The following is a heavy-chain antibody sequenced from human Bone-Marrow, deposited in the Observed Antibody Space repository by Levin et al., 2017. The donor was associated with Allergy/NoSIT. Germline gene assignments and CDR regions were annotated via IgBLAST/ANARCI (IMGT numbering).Heavy chain of an antibody. CDR3: VRGASYNGNSEFDF. V-gene: IGHV3-48*03. D-gene: IGHD4-23*01. CDR2: VSYTASTI. CDR1: GFTFSNSE. J-gene: IGHJ4*02. Sequence: AEGSLRLSCVASGFTFSNSEMNWVRQAPGRGLEWVSYVSYTASTIYYTNSVKGRFTISRDNAKNSLYLQMDSLRVEDTAVYYCVRGASYNGNSEFDFWGQGTLVTVSS.